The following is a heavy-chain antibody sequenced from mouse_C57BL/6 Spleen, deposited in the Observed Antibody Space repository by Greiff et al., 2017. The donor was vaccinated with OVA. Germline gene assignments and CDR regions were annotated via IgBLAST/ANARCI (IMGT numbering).Heavy chain of an antibody. CDR2: IRHKANGYTT. V-gene: IGHV7-3*01. D-gene: IGHD4-1*01. CDR3: ARSKLGRYFDV. Sequence: EVQVVESGGGLVQPGGSLSLSCAASGFTFTDYYMSWVRQPPGKALEWLGFIRHKANGYTTEYSASVKGRFTISRDNSQSILYLQMNALRAEDSATYYCARSKLGRYFDVWGTGTTVTVSS. J-gene: IGHJ1*03. CDR1: GFTFTDYY.